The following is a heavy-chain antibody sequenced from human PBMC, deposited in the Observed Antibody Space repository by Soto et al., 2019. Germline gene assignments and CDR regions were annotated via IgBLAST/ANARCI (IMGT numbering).Heavy chain of an antibody. D-gene: IGHD2-2*01. J-gene: IGHJ1*01. V-gene: IGHV3-74*01. CDR3: TRGPRASSGGTGAY. CDR1: GFSFDSYW. Sequence: EVQLVESGGGVVQPGGSLRLSCAASGFSFDSYWMHWVRQAPGQGPMWVSRIDYDGTTTNYADSVKGRFTISRDNAKSTLYLQMNSLRPEDTAVYYCTRGPRASSGGTGAYWGKGTLVTVSS. CDR2: IDYDGTTT.